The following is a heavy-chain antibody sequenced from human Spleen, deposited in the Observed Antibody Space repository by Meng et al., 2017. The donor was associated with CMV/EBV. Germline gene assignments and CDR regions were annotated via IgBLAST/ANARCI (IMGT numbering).Heavy chain of an antibody. CDR1: GGSFSGSY. Sequence: SETLSLTCAVSGGSFSGSYWSWIRQPPGKGLEWIGYIYYSGSTNYNPSLKSRVTISVDTSKKQFSLKLTSMTAADTAVYYCARAPYYYYYGLDVWGQGTTVTVSS. V-gene: IGHV4-59*01. CDR3: ARAPYYYYYGLDV. J-gene: IGHJ6*02. D-gene: IGHD3-10*01. CDR2: IYYSGST.